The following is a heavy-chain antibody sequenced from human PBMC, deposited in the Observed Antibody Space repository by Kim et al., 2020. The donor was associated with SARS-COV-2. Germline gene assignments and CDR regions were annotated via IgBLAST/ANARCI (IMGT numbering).Heavy chain of an antibody. CDR2: INGGGGNT. Sequence: GGSLRLSCAASGFTFSTYAMSWVRQAPGKGLEWVSTINGGGGNTYYADSVKGRFTISRDNSKKTLFLQMSSLRAEDSAVYYCAKVEQWLGDYYYGMDVWGRGTAVTVSS. D-gene: IGHD6-19*01. V-gene: IGHV3-23*01. CDR3: AKVEQWLGDYYYGMDV. J-gene: IGHJ6*01. CDR1: GFTFSTYA.